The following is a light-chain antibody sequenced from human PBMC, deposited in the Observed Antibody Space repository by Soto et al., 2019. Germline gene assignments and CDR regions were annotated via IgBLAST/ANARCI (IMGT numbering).Light chain of an antibody. CDR1: SSNIGAGYD. CDR2: GRN. V-gene: IGLV1-40*01. J-gene: IGLJ2*01. CDR3: QSYDSSLSGGVI. Sequence: QSVLTQPPSMSGAPGQRVTISCTGSSSNIGAGYDVHWYQQLPGTAPKLLIYGRNNRPSGVPDRFSGSTSDTSASLAITGLQTEDEADYYCQSYDSSLSGGVIFGGGTKLTVL.